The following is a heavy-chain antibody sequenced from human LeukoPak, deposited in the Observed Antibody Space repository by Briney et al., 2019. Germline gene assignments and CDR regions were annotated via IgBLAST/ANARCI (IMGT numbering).Heavy chain of an antibody. CDR2: IYYSGST. CDR3: ARKSTSDYDFVHFDY. J-gene: IGHJ4*02. CDR1: GGSISSYY. D-gene: IGHD3-3*01. Sequence: PSETLSLTCTVSGGSISSYYWSWIRQPPGKGLEWIGYIYYSGSTNYNPSLKSRVTISVDTSKNQFSLKLSSVTAADTAVYYCARKSTSDYDFVHFDYWGQGTLVTVSS. V-gene: IGHV4-59*12.